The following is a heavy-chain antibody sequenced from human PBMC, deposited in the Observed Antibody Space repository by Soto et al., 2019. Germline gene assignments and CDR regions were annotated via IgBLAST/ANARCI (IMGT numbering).Heavy chain of an antibody. V-gene: IGHV5-51*01. J-gene: IGHJ4*02. CDR3: ARRGESYGYLDY. Sequence: HEESRKISCKGYGYTFTTYGIAWVRKMPGKGPEWMGTIYPGDSDTRYSPSFQGQVTISADKSISVAYLQWNSLKASDTARYYCARRGESYGYLDYWGQGTLGTVSS. CDR1: GYTFTTYG. D-gene: IGHD3-16*01. CDR2: IYPGDSDT.